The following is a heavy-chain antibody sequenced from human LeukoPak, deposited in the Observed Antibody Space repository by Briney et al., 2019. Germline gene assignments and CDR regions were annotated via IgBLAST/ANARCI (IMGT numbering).Heavy chain of an antibody. Sequence: PSETLSLTRTVSGGSLSRLYWTWIPQPPGKRLEWVGNIHNSGSTNYNPSLKSRVTISVDTAKNQFSLRPNSVTAADTAVYYCGRESFGGHCSRTGCFQYTWVDPWGQGSLVTVSS. J-gene: IGHJ5*02. V-gene: IGHV4-59*11. CDR3: GRESFGGHCSRTGCFQYTWVDP. CDR1: GGSLSRLY. CDR2: IHNSGST. D-gene: IGHD2-2*01.